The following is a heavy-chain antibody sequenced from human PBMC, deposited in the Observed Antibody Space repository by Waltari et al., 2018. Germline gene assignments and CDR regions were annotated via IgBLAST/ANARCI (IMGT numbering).Heavy chain of an antibody. Sequence: QLQLQESGPGLVKPSGTVSLSCAVSGDSVSSSYLWNWVRQSPQRGLEWIGQVHGSGRTNYNPSFASRVTVSLDTSKNLFSLKVTSVTAADTAVYYCARDRGRGLYLDTWGPGTLVTVSP. CDR2: VHGSGRT. J-gene: IGHJ5*02. V-gene: IGHV4-4*02. CDR1: GDSVSSSYL. CDR3: ARDRGRGLYLDT. D-gene: IGHD2-15*01.